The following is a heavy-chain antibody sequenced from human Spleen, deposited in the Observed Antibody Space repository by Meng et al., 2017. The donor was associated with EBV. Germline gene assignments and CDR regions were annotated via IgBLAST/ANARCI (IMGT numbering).Heavy chain of an antibody. J-gene: IGHJ4*02. CDR2: INPVSGNA. CDR1: GYTFTTYA. V-gene: IGHV1-3*01. CDR3: ARLYSGNHPIDDY. D-gene: IGHD1-26*01. Sequence: QVQLVQSGAEVMKPGASVKVSCKASGYTFTTYAIHGVRQAPGKGLEWMGWINPVSGNAKYSQKFQGRVTITTDTSASTTYMELRSLRSEDTAVYYCARLYSGNHPIDDYWGQGTLVTVSS.